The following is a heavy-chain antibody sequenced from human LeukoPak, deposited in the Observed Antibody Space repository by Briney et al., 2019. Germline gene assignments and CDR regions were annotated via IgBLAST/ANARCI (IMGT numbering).Heavy chain of an antibody. CDR3: ARGLGNYAYYDAFDI. CDR1: GFTFSTYA. D-gene: IGHD3-16*01. Sequence: PGGSLRLSCAASGFTFSTYAMSWVRQIPGKGLEWVSAIRGSDDGTYYADSVRGRFTISRDNAKNSLFLQMNSLRVEDTAIYYCARGLGNYAYYDAFDIWGQGTMVTVSA. CDR2: IRGSDDGT. V-gene: IGHV3-23*01. J-gene: IGHJ3*02.